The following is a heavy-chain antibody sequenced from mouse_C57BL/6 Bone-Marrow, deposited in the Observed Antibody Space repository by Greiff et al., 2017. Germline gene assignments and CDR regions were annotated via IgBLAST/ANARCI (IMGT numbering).Heavy chain of an antibody. V-gene: IGHV5-12*01. CDR1: GFTFSDYY. Sequence: EVKLMESGGGLVQPGGSLKLSCAASGFTFSDYYMYWVRQTPEKRLEWVAYISNGGGSTYYPDTVKGRFTISRDNAKNTLYLQMSRLKSEDTAMYYCARHHDYYAMDYWGQGTSVTVSS. CDR2: ISNGGGST. CDR3: ARHHDYYAMDY. J-gene: IGHJ4*01.